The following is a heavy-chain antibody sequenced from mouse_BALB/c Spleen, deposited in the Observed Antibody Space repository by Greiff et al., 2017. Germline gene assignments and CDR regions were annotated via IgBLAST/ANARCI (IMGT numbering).Heavy chain of an antibody. J-gene: IGHJ2*01. CDR2: IDPANGNT. CDR1: GFNIKDTY. D-gene: IGHD2-2*01. V-gene: IGHV14-3*02. Sequence: VQLKQSGAELVKPGASVKLSCTASGFNIKDTYMHWVKQRPEQGLEWIGRIDPANGNTKYDPKFQGKATITADTSSNTAYLQLSSLTSEDTAVYYCARVYYGYGFDYWGQGTTLTVSS. CDR3: ARVYYGYGFDY.